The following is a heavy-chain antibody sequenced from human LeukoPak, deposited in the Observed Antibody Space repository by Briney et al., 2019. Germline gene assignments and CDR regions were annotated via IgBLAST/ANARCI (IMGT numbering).Heavy chain of an antibody. V-gene: IGHV4-39*01. CDR3: ARGVYDFWSGYFDY. Sequence: SETLSLTCTVSGGSISSSSYYWGWIRQPPGKGLEWIGSIYYSGSTYYNPSLKSRVTISVDTSKNQFSLKLSSVTAADTAVYYCARGVYDFWSGYFDYWGQGTLVTVSS. J-gene: IGHJ4*02. CDR1: GGSISSSSYY. D-gene: IGHD3-3*01. CDR2: IYYSGST.